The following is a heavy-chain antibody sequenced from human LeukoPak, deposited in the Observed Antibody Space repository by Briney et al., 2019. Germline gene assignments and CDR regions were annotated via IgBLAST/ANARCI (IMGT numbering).Heavy chain of an antibody. CDR2: IYYSGST. CDR3: ARVPPWYYYGMDV. CDR1: GGSVSSGSYY. J-gene: IGHJ6*02. Sequence: SETLSLTCTVSGGSVSSGSYYWSWIRQPPGKGLEWIGYIYYSGSTNYNPSLKSRVTISVDTSKNQFSLKLSSVTAADTAVYYCARVPPWYYYGMDVWGQGTTVTVSS. V-gene: IGHV4-61*01.